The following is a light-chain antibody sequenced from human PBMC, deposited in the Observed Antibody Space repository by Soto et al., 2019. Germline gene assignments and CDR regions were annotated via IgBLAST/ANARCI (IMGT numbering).Light chain of an antibody. CDR1: TGAVTSNHH. J-gene: IGLJ2*01. V-gene: IGLV7-46*01. CDR3: LLSYNAARV. Sequence: QAVVTQEPSLTVSPGGTVTLTCGSSTGAVTSNHHPYWFQQKAGQAPRTLIYDTSNTHSWTPARFSGSLLGDKAALTLSGAQTEDEAQYYCLLSYNAARVFGGGTKLTVL. CDR2: DTS.